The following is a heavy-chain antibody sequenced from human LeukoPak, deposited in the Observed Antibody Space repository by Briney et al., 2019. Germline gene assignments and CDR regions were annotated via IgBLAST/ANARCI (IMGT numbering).Heavy chain of an antibody. D-gene: IGHD5-12*01. CDR3: AKDLSGSGSELFDY. CDR2: ISYDGSNK. Sequence: GGSLRLSCAASGFTFSSYGMHWVRQAPGKGLEWVAVISYDGSNKYYADSVKGRFTISRDNSKNTLYLQMNSLRAEDTAVYYCAKDLSGSGSELFDYWGQGTLVTVSS. V-gene: IGHV3-30*18. CDR1: GFTFSSYG. J-gene: IGHJ4*02.